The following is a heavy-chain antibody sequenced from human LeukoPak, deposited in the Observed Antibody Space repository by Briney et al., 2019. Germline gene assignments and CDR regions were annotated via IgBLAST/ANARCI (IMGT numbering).Heavy chain of an antibody. CDR1: GYTFTSYG. V-gene: IGHV1-18*01. Sequence: ASVKVSCKASGYTFTSYGISWMRQAPGQGLEWIGWISAYNGNTNYAQKLQGRVTMTTDTSTSTAYMELRSLRSDDTAVYYCARDLGSSATSTNWFDPWGQGTLVTVSS. D-gene: IGHD6-6*01. CDR3: ARDLGSSATSTNWFDP. J-gene: IGHJ5*02. CDR2: ISAYNGNT.